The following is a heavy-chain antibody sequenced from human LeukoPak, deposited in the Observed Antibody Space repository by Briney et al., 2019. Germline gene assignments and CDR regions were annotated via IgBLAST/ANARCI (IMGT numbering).Heavy chain of an antibody. V-gene: IGHV1-18*01. Sequence: ASVKVSCKASGYTFTSYGISWVRQAPGQGLEWMGWISAYNGNTNYAQKLQGRVTMTTDTSTSTAYMELRSLRSDDTAVYYCARDSVGVAVAGSYGFDYWGQGTLVTVSS. J-gene: IGHJ4*02. CDR3: ARDSVGVAVAGSYGFDY. CDR1: GYTFTSYG. D-gene: IGHD6-19*01. CDR2: ISAYNGNT.